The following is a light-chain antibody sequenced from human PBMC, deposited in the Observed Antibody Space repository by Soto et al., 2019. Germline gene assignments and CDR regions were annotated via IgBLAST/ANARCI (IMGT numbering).Light chain of an antibody. J-gene: IGKJ4*01. Sequence: DTQLAQSPSTLSASVGDRVTITCRASQSISRLLAWYQQKPGKAPKVLIYDASNLGSGVPSRFSGSGSGTEFTLTISSLQPDDFATYYCQWYNTCFGGGTKV. V-gene: IGKV1-5*01. CDR1: QSISRL. CDR2: DAS. CDR3: QWYNTC.